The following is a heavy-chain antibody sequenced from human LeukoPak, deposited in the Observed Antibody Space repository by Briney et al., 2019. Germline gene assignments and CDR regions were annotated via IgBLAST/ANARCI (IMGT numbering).Heavy chain of an antibody. CDR1: GYTFTSYG. CDR3: ARDRLAYSSGWYLVPADAYYYYGMDV. D-gene: IGHD6-19*01. CDR2: ISAYNGNT. J-gene: IGHJ6*02. Sequence: GASVKVSCKASGYTFTSYGISWVRLAPGQGLEWMGWISAYNGNTNYAQKLQGRVTMTTDTSTSTAYMELRSLRSDDTAVYYCARDRLAYSSGWYLVPADAYYYYGMDVWGQGTTVTVSS. V-gene: IGHV1-18*01.